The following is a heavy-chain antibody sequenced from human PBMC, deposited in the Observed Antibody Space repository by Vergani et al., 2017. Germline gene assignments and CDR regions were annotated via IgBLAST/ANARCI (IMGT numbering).Heavy chain of an antibody. CDR1: GGTFSSYA. CDR3: ARGIEDFWSGTTIYYNWFDP. V-gene: IGHV1-69*18. D-gene: IGHD3-3*01. Sequence: QVQLVQSGAEVKKPGSSVKVSCKASGGTFSSYAISWVRQAPGQGLEWMGRIIPIFGTANYAQKFQGRVTITADESTSTAYMELSSLRSEDTAVYYCARGIEDFWSGTTIYYNWFDPWGQGTLVTVSS. CDR2: IIPIFGTA. J-gene: IGHJ5*02.